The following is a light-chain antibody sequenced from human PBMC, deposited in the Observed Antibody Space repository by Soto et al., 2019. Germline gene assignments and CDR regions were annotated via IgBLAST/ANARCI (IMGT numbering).Light chain of an antibody. CDR3: QQYDTYPRT. Sequence: DIQMTQSPSTLSASVGDRVTITCRASQRISNWLAWYQQKPGKAPKLLIFKASTLESGVPSRFSGSGSGTEFTLNISSLQPDDFATYHCQQYDTYPRTFGQVTKVDIK. CDR2: KAS. J-gene: IGKJ1*01. V-gene: IGKV1-5*03. CDR1: QRISNW.